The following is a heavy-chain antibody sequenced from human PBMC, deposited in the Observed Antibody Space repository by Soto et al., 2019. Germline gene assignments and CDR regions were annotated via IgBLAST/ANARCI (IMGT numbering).Heavy chain of an antibody. V-gene: IGHV3-30*18. CDR2: ISYDGTNK. D-gene: IGHD6-19*01. CDR1: GFSIGGYG. CDR3: SNLVYSSGLSADY. Sequence: VQLVESGGGVVQPGRSLRLSCAASGFSIGGYGMHWVRQAPGKGLEWVALISYDGTNKFYADSVKGRFTITRDNSKNTLYLQMNSLRAEDTALYYCSNLVYSSGLSADYWGQGTLVTVSS. J-gene: IGHJ4*02.